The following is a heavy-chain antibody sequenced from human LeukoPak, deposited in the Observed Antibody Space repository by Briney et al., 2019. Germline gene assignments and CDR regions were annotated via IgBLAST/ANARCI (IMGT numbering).Heavy chain of an antibody. CDR2: ISSSSSYI. CDR1: GFTFSSYS. Sequence: GGSLRLSCAASGFTFSSYSMNWVRQAPGKGLEWVSSISSSSSYIYYADSVKGRFTISRDNAKNSLYLQMNSLRAEDTAVYYCARDGRGEKEDYYDSSGYYEYYFDYWGQGTLVTVSS. V-gene: IGHV3-21*01. D-gene: IGHD3-22*01. CDR3: ARDGRGEKEDYYDSSGYYEYYFDY. J-gene: IGHJ4*02.